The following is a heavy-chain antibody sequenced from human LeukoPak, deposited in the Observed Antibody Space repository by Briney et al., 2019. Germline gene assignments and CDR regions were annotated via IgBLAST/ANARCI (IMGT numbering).Heavy chain of an antibody. J-gene: IGHJ4*02. D-gene: IGHD3-9*01. CDR1: GYSFTSYW. Sequence: GESLKISCKASGYSFTSYWIGWVRQMPGKGLEWMGIIYPGDSDTRYSPSFQGQVTISADKSISTAYLQWSSLKASDTAMYYCARSRYFDWLGLDYWGQGTLVTVSS. V-gene: IGHV5-51*01. CDR3: ARSRYFDWLGLDY. CDR2: IYPGDSDT.